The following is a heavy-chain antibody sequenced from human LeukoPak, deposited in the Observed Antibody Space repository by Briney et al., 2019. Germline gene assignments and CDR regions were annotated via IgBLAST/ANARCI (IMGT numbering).Heavy chain of an antibody. J-gene: IGHJ4*02. CDR3: AKGHSSGWYLDS. Sequence: PGGSLRPSCAASGFTFSSYDMHWVRQAPGKGLEWVALTSYDGSNKYYADSVKGRFTISRDSSTNTLYLQMISLRAEDTAVYYCAKGHSSGWYLDSWGQGTLVTVSS. CDR2: TSYDGSNK. CDR1: GFTFSSYD. D-gene: IGHD6-19*01. V-gene: IGHV3-30*18.